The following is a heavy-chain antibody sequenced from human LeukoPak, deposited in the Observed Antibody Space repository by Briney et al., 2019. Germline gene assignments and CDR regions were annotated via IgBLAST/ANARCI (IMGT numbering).Heavy chain of an antibody. CDR2: NNPNSGGT. CDR1: VYTFTGYY. CDR3: ASPLGYCSSTSCYDYYYMDV. V-gene: IGHV1-2*02. D-gene: IGHD2-2*01. Sequence: ASVKVSCKASVYTFTGYYMHWVLQAPGQGLEWMGWNNPNSGGTNYAQKFQGRVTMTRDTSISTAYMELSRLRSDDTAVYYCASPLGYCSSTSCYDYYYMDVWGKGTTVTVSS. J-gene: IGHJ6*03.